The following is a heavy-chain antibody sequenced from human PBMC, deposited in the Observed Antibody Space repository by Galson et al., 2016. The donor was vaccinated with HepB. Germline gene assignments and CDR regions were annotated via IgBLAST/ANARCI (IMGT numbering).Heavy chain of an antibody. D-gene: IGHD2-2*01. CDR1: GFTFGRYA. CDR2: IWYDGSNK. J-gene: IGHJ6*03. CDR3: AREVGYCTGTSCEGHMDV. V-gene: IGHV3-33*01. Sequence: SLRLSCAASGFTFGRYAMHWVRQAPGKGLEWVAVIWYDGSNKYYADSVKGRFTISRDNSKNTLYLQMNSLRAEDTAVYYCAREVGYCTGTSCEGHMDVWGKWTTVTVSS.